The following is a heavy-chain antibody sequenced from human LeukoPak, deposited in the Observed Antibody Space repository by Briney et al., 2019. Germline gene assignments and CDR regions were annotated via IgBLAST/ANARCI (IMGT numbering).Heavy chain of an antibody. CDR1: GFTSSSYG. CDR3: AKGGEQVTWNFQN. V-gene: IGHV3-7*03. Sequence: GGSLRLSCAASGFTSSSYGMSWVRQAPGKGLEWVANIKQDGSEKYYVDSVKGRFTISRDNAKNSLYLQMNSLRAEDTAVYYCAKGGEQVTWNFQNWGQGTLVTVSS. CDR2: IKQDGSEK. J-gene: IGHJ1*01. D-gene: IGHD1/OR15-1a*01.